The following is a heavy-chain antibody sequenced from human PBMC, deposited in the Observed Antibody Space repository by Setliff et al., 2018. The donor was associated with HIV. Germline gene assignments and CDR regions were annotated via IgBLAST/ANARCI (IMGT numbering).Heavy chain of an antibody. CDR3: ASRYHYYDSSGYYRQGAFDI. V-gene: IGHV4-39*01. D-gene: IGHD3-22*01. CDR1: GDSVSSYNYY. CDR2: IYYSGST. J-gene: IGHJ3*02. Sequence: SETLSLTCKVSGDSVSSYNYYWGWIRQPPGKGLEWIGSIYYSGSTYYNPSLKSRVTISVDTSKNQFSLKLSSVTAADTAVYYCASRYHYYDSSGYYRQGAFDIWGQGTMVTVSS.